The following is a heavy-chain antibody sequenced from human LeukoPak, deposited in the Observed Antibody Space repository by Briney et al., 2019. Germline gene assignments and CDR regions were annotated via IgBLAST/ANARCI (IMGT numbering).Heavy chain of an antibody. J-gene: IGHJ3*02. V-gene: IGHV5-51*01. CDR1: GYMFSSYW. Sequence: GESLKISCKGSGYMFSSYWIGWVRQMPGKGLEWMAIIYPGDSDTRYSPSFQGQVTISVDKSISTAYLQWSSLKASDTAMYYCARQSQDYDALDIWGQGTVVTVSS. D-gene: IGHD3-16*01. CDR2: IYPGDSDT. CDR3: ARQSQDYDALDI.